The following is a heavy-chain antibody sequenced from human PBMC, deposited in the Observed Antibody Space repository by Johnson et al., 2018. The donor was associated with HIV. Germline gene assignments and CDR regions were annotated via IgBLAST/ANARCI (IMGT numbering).Heavy chain of an antibody. CDR2: IWYDGSNK. CDR3: AKGWDPMTTVNTFAVDI. Sequence: VQLVESGGGVVQPGRSLRLSCTASGFTFSSYGLHWVRQAPGKGLEWVAVIWYDGSNKYYADSVKGRFTISRDNSKNTLYLQMNSLRAEDTAVYYCAKGWDPMTTVNTFAVDIWGQGTMVTVSS. CDR1: GFTFSSYG. V-gene: IGHV3-33*06. J-gene: IGHJ3*02. D-gene: IGHD4-11*01.